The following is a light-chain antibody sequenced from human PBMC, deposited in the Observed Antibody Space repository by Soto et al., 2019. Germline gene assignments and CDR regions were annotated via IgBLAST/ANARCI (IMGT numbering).Light chain of an antibody. J-gene: IGLJ3*02. CDR2: NNN. Sequence: QSVLTQPPSASGTPGQRVTISCSGSSSNIGSTSVNWYQQLPGTAPKLLIYNNNLRPSGVPDRFSGSKSGTSASLAISGLQAEDEADYYCSSYTSSSTLVFGGGTKLTVL. CDR3: SSYTSSSTLV. CDR1: SSNIGSTS. V-gene: IGLV1-44*01.